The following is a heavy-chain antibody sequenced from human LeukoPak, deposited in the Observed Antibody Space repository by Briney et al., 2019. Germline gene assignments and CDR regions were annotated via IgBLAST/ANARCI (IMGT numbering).Heavy chain of an antibody. J-gene: IGHJ4*02. CDR3: ARGHNIVATTPYFDY. CDR2: ISSSSSYT. V-gene: IGHV3-11*05. D-gene: IGHD5-12*01. Sequence: GRSLRLSCAASGFTFSDYYMSWIRQAPGKGLEWVSYISSSSSYTNYADSVKGRFTISRDNAKHSLYLQMNSLRAEDTAVYYCARGHNIVATTPYFDYWGQGTLVTVSS. CDR1: GFTFSDYY.